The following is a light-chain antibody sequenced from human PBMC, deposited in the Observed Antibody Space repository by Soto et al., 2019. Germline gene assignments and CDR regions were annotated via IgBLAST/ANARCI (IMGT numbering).Light chain of an antibody. Sequence: DIQMTQSPSSLSASVGDRLTITCHASQDITNYLNWYQHKPGKAPQLLIYDASSLETGAPPRFSGSGSGTDFTLTISSLQPEDFATYYCQQSYSTPPGTFGQGTKVDIK. V-gene: IGKV1-39*01. J-gene: IGKJ1*01. CDR3: QQSYSTPPGT. CDR2: DAS. CDR1: QDITNY.